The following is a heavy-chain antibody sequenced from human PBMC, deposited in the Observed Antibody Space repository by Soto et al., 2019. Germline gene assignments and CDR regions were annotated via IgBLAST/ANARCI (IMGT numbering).Heavy chain of an antibody. CDR2: VSHSGNT. J-gene: IGHJ4*02. CDR1: GGSFTGHF. V-gene: IGHV4-34*01. CDR3: ARAKFESTGWHQFDI. D-gene: IGHD2-15*01. Sequence: SETLSLTCTVSGGSFTGHFWSWVRQPPGKGLEWIGEVSHSGNTKYYPSLRSRVTLSVDSSKNQISLAPTSVTAADTAVYYCARAKFESTGWHQFDIWGQGTLVTVSS.